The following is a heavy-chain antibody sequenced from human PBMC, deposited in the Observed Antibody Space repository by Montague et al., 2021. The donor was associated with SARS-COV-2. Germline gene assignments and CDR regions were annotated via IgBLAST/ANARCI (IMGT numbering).Heavy chain of an antibody. V-gene: IGHV4-34*01. CDR2: IIHGGGT. J-gene: IGHJ6*02. Sequence: SETLSLTCAVYGGSFRGDYWSWIRQPPGKGLEWIGEIIHGGGTTYNPTLRSRATISVDTPQNEFSLKLSSVTAADTAVYFCARGARSSWYTYGMDVWGQGTTVTVSS. D-gene: IGHD6-13*01. CDR3: ARGARSSWYTYGMDV. CDR1: GGSFRGDY.